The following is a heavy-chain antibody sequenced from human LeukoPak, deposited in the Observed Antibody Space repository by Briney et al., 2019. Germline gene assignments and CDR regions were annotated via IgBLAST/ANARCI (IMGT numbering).Heavy chain of an antibody. CDR1: GGSISSYY. V-gene: IGHV4-59*12. CDR3: ATAVATEDFDY. D-gene: IGHD5-12*01. CDR2: IYYSGST. J-gene: IGHJ4*02. Sequence: ESGPGLVKPSETLSLTCTVSGGSISSYYWSWIRQPPGKGLEWIGYIYYSGSTNYNPSLKSRVTMSVDTSKNQFSLKLSSVTAADTAVYYCATAVATEDFDYWGQGTLVTVSS.